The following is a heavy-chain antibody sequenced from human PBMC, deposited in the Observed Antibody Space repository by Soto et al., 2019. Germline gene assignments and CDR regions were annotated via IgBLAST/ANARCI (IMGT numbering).Heavy chain of an antibody. J-gene: IGHJ6*02. CDR2: IYYSGST. D-gene: IGHD3-10*01. Sequence: SETLSLTCTVSGGSISSGGYYWSWIRQHPGKGLEWIGYIYYSGSTYYNPSLKSRVTISVDTSKNQFSLKLSSVTAADTAVYYCARVDPYGSGSYRYYYYGMDVWGQGTTVTVSS. CDR1: GGSISSGGYY. V-gene: IGHV4-31*03. CDR3: ARVDPYGSGSYRYYYYGMDV.